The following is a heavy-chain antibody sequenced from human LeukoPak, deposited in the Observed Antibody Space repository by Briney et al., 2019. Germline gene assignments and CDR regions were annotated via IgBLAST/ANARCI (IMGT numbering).Heavy chain of an antibody. CDR3: AKDPRTYGSGSYYSVFDY. J-gene: IGHJ4*02. V-gene: IGHV3-30*18. Sequence: GGSLRLSCAASGFTFSSYAMSWVRQAPGKGLEWVAVISYDGSNKYYADSVKGRFTISRDNSKNTLYLQMNSLRAEDTAVYYCAKDPRTYGSGSYYSVFDYWGQGTLVTVSS. CDR2: ISYDGSNK. CDR1: GFTFSSYA. D-gene: IGHD3-10*01.